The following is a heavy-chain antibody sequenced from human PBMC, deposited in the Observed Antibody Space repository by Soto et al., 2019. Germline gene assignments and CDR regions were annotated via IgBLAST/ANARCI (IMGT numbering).Heavy chain of an antibody. V-gene: IGHV3-30-3*01. CDR1: GFTFSSYA. Sequence: QVQLVESGGGVVQPGRSLRLSCAASGFTFSSYAMHWVRQAPGKGLEWVAVISYDGSNKYYADSVKGRFTISRDNSKNTLYLQMNSLSAEDTAVYYCARVKAANSYYYYGMDVWGQGTTVTVSS. CDR2: ISYDGSNK. D-gene: IGHD2-15*01. CDR3: ARVKAANSYYYYGMDV. J-gene: IGHJ6*02.